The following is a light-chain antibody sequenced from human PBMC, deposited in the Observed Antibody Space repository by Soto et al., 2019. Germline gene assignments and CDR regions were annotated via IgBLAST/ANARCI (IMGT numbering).Light chain of an antibody. CDR2: DAS. V-gene: IGKV1-9*01. CDR1: DDITNY. Sequence: IQLTQSPSSLSASVGDRVTVTCRASDDITNYLAWYHQNAGKAPKLLIYDASTLYTGVPSRFSGSGSDTDFTLTISGLQPEDFATSYCKQLSRYPSTFGGGTKVYIK. J-gene: IGKJ4*01. CDR3: KQLSRYPST.